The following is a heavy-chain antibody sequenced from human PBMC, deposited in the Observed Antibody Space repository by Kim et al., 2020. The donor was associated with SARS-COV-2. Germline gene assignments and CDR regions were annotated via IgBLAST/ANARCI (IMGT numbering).Heavy chain of an antibody. CDR1: GFTFSTYG. CDR2: ISYDGDDK. J-gene: IGHJ4*02. V-gene: IGHV3-30*18. CDR3: AKGRLYGDYASDY. D-gene: IGHD4-17*01. Sequence: GGSLRLSCATSGFTFSTYGIHWVRQAPGKGLEWVAVISYDGDDKYYADSVKGRFTISRDNSKNTLYLQMNSLRADDTAVYYCAKGRLYGDYASDYWGQGTLVTVSS.